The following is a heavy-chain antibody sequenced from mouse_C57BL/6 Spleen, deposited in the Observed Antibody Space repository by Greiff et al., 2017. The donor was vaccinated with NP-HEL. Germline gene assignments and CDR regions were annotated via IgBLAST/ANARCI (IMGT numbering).Heavy chain of an antibody. D-gene: IGHD2-4*01. CDR2: INPSNGGT. V-gene: IGHV1-53*01. Sequence: QVQLQQPGTELVKPGASVKLSCKASGYTFTSYWMHWVKQRPGQGLEWIGNINPSNGGTNYNEKFKSKATLTVDKSSSTAYMQLSRLTSEDSAVYYWARGEKVYYDYGGFADWGQGTLVTVSA. CDR3: ARGEKVYYDYGGFAD. CDR1: GYTFTSYW. J-gene: IGHJ3*01.